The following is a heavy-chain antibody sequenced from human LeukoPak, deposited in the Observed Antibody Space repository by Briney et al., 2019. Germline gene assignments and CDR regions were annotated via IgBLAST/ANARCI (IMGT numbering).Heavy chain of an antibody. V-gene: IGHV4-59*08. CDR1: GGSTSSYY. D-gene: IGHD3-22*01. CDR2: IYYSGST. Sequence: KASETLSLTCTVSGGSTSSYYWSWIRQPPGKGLEWIGYIYYSGSTNYNPSLKSRVTISVDTSKNQFSLKLSSVTAADTAVYYCARGLYYYDSSGYIPDAFDIWGQGTMVTVSS. CDR3: ARGLYYYDSSGYIPDAFDI. J-gene: IGHJ3*02.